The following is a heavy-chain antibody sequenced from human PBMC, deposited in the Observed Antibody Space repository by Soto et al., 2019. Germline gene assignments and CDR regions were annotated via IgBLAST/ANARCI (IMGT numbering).Heavy chain of an antibody. CDR1: GYTFASYA. CDR3: ARDPLPPDY. J-gene: IGHJ4*02. Sequence: QVQLMQSGAEVEKPGASVRVSCKASGYTFASYAISWMRQAPGQGLEWMGWISAYNGNTNYAQKLQGRVTMTTDTSTSTAYMELRSLRSDDTAGYYCARDPLPPDYWGQGTLVTVSS. CDR2: ISAYNGNT. V-gene: IGHV1-18*01. D-gene: IGHD2-2*01.